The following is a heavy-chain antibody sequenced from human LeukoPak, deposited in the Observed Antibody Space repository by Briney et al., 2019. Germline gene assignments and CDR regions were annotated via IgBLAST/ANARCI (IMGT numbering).Heavy chain of an antibody. CDR3: ARSVGATPEHYYYGMDV. D-gene: IGHD1-26*01. CDR2: IIPIFGTA. Sequence: SVKVSCKASGGTFISYAISWVRQAPGQGLEWMGGIIPIFGTANYAQKFQGRVTITADEPTSTAYMELSSLRSEDTAVYYCARSVGATPEHYYYGMDVWGQGTTVTVSS. V-gene: IGHV1-69*13. J-gene: IGHJ6*02. CDR1: GGTFISYA.